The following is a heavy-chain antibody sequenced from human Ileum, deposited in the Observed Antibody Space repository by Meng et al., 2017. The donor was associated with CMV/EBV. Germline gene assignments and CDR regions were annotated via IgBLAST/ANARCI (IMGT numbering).Heavy chain of an antibody. Sequence: LKEARPTLVNPPQTLTLTSTSSGFSLPPNGMGGGWLRQPQGQPLEWLALIYWDDDKHYRPSLKSRLAITTDSSKNHVVLIMTNMDPLETATYYCVRRRGGGSGWTWFDSWGQGILVTVSS. CDR3: VRRRGGGSGWTWFDS. D-gene: IGHD6-19*01. J-gene: IGHJ5*01. CDR2: IYWDDDK. V-gene: IGHV2-5*02. CDR1: GFSLPPNGMG.